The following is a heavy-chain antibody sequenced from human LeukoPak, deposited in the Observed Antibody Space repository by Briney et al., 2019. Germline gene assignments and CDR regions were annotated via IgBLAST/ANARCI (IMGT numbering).Heavy chain of an antibody. Sequence: GGSLRLSCAASGFNFIDYSMNWVRQAPGKGLEWISYIGISSGNTKYADSVKGRFTISRDKARNSLYLQMNSLRVEDTATYYCARDHRYAFDNWGHGTLVTVSS. CDR1: GFNFIDYS. J-gene: IGHJ4*01. V-gene: IGHV3-48*01. CDR3: ARDHRYAFDN. D-gene: IGHD5-12*01. CDR2: IGISSGNT.